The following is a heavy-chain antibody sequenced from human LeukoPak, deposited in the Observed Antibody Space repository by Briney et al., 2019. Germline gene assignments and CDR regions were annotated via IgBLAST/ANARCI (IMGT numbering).Heavy chain of an antibody. J-gene: IGHJ1*01. CDR1: GYNFITYG. CDR2: ISAFNGNT. Sequence: ASVKVSCKASGYNFITYGISWVRQAPGQGPEWMGWISAFNGNTDYAQKFQGRVTMTTDTSTDTAYMELRTLRSDDTAVYYCARGDWGQWLPSEYFQYWGQGTLVTVSS. V-gene: IGHV1-18*01. D-gene: IGHD6-19*01. CDR3: ARGDWGQWLPSEYFQY.